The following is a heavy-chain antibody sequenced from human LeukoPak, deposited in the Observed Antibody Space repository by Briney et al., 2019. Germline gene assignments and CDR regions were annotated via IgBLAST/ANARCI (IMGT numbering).Heavy chain of an antibody. CDR3: AKDWIQFNRVFDCFDS. Sequence: GGSLRLSCATSGFPFETNAMSWVRQAPGKGLEGVATIGNTETFYADSVTGRFTISRDNSKNTVNLQMNRLRVEDTAIYYCAKDWIQFNRVFDCFDSWGQGTLVTVSS. D-gene: IGHD5-18*01. CDR1: GFPFETNA. J-gene: IGHJ4*02. V-gene: IGHV3-23*01. CDR2: IGNTET.